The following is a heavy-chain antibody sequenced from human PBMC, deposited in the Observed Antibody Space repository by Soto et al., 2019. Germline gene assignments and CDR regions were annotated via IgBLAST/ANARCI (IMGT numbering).Heavy chain of an antibody. CDR1: GYTFTSYG. V-gene: IGHV1-18*01. CDR2: ISAYNGNT. D-gene: IGHD6-13*01. CDR3: ARRIAAAGTSYYYYVMDV. J-gene: IGHJ6*02. Sequence: GASVKVSCKASGYTFTSYGISWVRQAPGQGLEWMGWISAYNGNTNYAQKLQGRVTMTTDTSTSTAYMELRSLRSDDTAVYYCARRIAAAGTSYYYYVMDVCGQGTSVTVSS.